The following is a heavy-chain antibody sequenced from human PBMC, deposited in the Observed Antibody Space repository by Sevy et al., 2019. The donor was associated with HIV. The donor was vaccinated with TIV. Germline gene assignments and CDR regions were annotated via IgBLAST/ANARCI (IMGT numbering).Heavy chain of an antibody. J-gene: IGHJ1*01. D-gene: IGHD1-1*01. V-gene: IGHV1-2*02. CDR2: INPNSGGT. CDR1: GYTFTGYY. CDR3: ARSSSMVSSRNPFQH. Sequence: ASVKVSCKASGYTFTGYYMHWVRQAPGQGLEWMGWINPNSGGTNYAQKFQGRVTMTRDTSISTAYMELSRLRSDDTAVYYCARSSSMVSSRNPFQHWGQCTLVTVSS.